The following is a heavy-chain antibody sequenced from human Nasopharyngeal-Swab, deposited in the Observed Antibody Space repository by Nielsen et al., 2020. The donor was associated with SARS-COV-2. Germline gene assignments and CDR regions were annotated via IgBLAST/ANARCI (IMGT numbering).Heavy chain of an antibody. CDR2: IYYSGST. J-gene: IGHJ4*02. D-gene: IGHD3-3*01. V-gene: IGHV4-39*07. CDR1: GGSISSSSYY. Sequence: SETLSLTCTVSGGSISSSSYYWGWIRQPPGKGLEWIGSIYYSGSTYYNPSLKSRVTISVGRSKNQFSLKLSSVTAADTAVYYCARAGDFWSGYYLDYWGQGTLVTVSS. CDR3: ARAGDFWSGYYLDY.